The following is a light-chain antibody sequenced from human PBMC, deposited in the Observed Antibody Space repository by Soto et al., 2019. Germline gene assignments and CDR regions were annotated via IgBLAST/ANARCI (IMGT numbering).Light chain of an antibody. V-gene: IGKV3-15*01. CDR3: QQYGDWPLT. J-gene: IGKJ4*01. Sequence: EILLTQSPATLSVSPGERATLSCRASQSVGNNFAWYQQKPGQAPRLLLFAASTTATGVAARFSGSGSVTDFSLLISSMQSEDFGVYYCQQYGDWPLTCGGGAKVEI. CDR2: AAS. CDR1: QSVGNN.